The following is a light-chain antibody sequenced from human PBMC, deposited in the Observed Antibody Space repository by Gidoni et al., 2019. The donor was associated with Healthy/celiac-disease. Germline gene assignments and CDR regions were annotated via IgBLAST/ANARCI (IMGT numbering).Light chain of an antibody. V-gene: IGLV2-14*03. J-gene: IGLJ3*02. CDR1: SSDIGDYDF. Sequence: QSALTQPASVSGSPGQSITISCIGSSSDIGDYDFVSWYQQHPGEAPQLVIYDVTNRPSGIPDRFSGFKSGNTASLTISGLQAEDEADYYCSSYSITAPVVFGGGTRLTVL. CDR2: DVT. CDR3: SSYSITAPVV.